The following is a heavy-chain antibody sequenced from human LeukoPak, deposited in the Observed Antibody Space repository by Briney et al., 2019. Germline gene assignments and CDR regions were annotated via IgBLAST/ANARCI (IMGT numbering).Heavy chain of an antibody. CDR2: VNQNGGEK. D-gene: IGHD6-6*01. CDR1: GFTFSSYW. CDR3: ARVGSTSQGAEDY. Sequence: GGSLRLSCAASGFTFSSYWMTWVRQAPGKGLEWVANVNQNGGEKYYVDSVKGRFTISRDNAKNSLYLQMNSLRAEDTVVYYCARVGSTSQGAEDYWGQGTLVTVSS. V-gene: IGHV3-7*03. J-gene: IGHJ4*02.